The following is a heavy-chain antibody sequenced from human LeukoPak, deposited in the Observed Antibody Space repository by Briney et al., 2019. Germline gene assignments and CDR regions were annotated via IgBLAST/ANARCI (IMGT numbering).Heavy chain of an antibody. Sequence: SETLSLTCTVSGGSISSSSYYWGWIRQPPGKGLEWIGSIYYSGSTYYNPSLKSRVTISVDTSKNQFSLKLSSVTAADTAVYYCARFRRRLWFERQPTGDYWGQGTLVTVSS. D-gene: IGHD3-10*01. J-gene: IGHJ4*02. CDR2: IYYSGST. V-gene: IGHV4-39*07. CDR1: GGSISSSSYY. CDR3: ARFRRRLWFERQPTGDY.